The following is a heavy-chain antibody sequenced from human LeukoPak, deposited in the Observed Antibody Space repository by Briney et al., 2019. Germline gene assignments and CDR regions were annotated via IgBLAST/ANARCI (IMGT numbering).Heavy chain of an antibody. V-gene: IGHV4-59*01. CDR1: GGSISSYY. CDR3: AIGVTVVSPDY. J-gene: IGHJ4*02. Sequence: SETQSLTCTVSGGSISSYYWSWIRQPPGKGLEWIGFIYYSGSTNYNPSLKSRVTISVDTSKNQFSLKLSSVTAADTAVYYCAIGVTVVSPDYWGQGTLVTVSS. D-gene: IGHD4-23*01. CDR2: IYYSGST.